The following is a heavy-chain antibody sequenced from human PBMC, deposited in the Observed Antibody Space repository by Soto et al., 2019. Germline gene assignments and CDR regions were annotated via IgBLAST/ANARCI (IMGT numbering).Heavy chain of an antibody. V-gene: IGHV1-2*02. CDR1: GYTFTVYY. J-gene: IGHJ4*02. CDR2: INPKSGGT. D-gene: IGHD1-26*01. CDR3: ARELEKGGGSEGFDY. Sequence: GASVKVSCKASGYTFTVYYMHWVRQAPGQGLEWMGWINPKSGGTMYPQKFQGRVTMTWDTSISTAYMALTSLRSDDTAVYYCARELEKGGGSEGFDYWGQGTLVTVSS.